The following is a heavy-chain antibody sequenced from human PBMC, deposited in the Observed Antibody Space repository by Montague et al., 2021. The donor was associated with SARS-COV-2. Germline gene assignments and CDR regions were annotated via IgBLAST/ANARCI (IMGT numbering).Heavy chain of an antibody. J-gene: IGHJ3*02. V-gene: IGHV6-1*01. CDR2: TYYRSEWYH. CDR1: GDSVSSNTAT. D-gene: IGHD2-15*01. CDR3: ARTTTRMLYPENAFDI. Sequence: CAISGDSVSSNTATWNWIRQSPSRGLEWLGRTYYRSEWYHDYAISLKSRITINPGTSKNQFSLQLSSVAPEDTAVFYCARTTTRMLYPENAFDIWGQGTMVTVSS.